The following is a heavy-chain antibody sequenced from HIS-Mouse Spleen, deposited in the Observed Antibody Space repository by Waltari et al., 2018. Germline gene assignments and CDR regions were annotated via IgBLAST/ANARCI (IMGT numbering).Heavy chain of an antibody. V-gene: IGHV3-74*01. D-gene: IGHD1-1*01. CDR1: GFTFSSYW. CDR2: INSDGSST. CDR3: ARDLELDAFDI. Sequence: EVQLVEAGGGLVQPGGSLRLSCAASGFTFSSYWRHWVRQAPGKGLVWVSRINSDGSSTSYADSVKGRFTISRDNAKNTLYLQMNSLRAEDTTVYYCARDLELDAFDIWGQGTMVTVSS. J-gene: IGHJ3*02.